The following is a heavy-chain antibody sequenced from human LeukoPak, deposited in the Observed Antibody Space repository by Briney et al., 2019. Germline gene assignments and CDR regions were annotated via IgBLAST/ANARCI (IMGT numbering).Heavy chain of an antibody. CDR1: GGSISSSSYY. D-gene: IGHD2/OR15-2a*01. CDR3: ARGRSRGPYYFDS. Sequence: SETLSLTCTVSGGSISSSSYYWGWIRQPPGKGLEWIGSIYYSGSTYYNPSLKSRVTISVDTSKNQFSLKLSSVTAADTAVYYCARGRSRGPYYFDSWGQGTLVTVSS. J-gene: IGHJ4*02. CDR2: IYYSGST. V-gene: IGHV4-39*01.